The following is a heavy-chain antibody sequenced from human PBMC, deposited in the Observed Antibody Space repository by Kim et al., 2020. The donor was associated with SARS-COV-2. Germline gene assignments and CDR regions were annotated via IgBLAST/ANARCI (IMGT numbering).Heavy chain of an antibody. Sequence: GGSLRLSCAASGFTFSSYSMNWVRQAPGKGLEWVSSISSSSSYIYYADSVKGRFTISRDNAKNSLYLQMNSLRAEDTAVYYCAREGYNDYGGTRHVYWGQGTLVTVSS. CDR1: GFTFSSYS. CDR3: AREGYNDYGGTRHVY. V-gene: IGHV3-21*01. J-gene: IGHJ4*02. D-gene: IGHD4-17*01. CDR2: ISSSSSYI.